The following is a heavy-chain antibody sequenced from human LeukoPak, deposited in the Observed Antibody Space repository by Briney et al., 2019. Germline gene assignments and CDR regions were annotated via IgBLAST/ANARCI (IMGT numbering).Heavy chain of an antibody. CDR1: GGSISSAAYY. CDR3: ARRPIAAGNNWFDP. D-gene: IGHD6-13*01. Sequence: SETLSLTCTVSGGSISSAAYYWGWVRQPPGKGLDWIGSIYYTGTTYYSPSLQTRATLSFDTSKNQFSLKLTSATAADTAVYFCARRPIAAGNNWFDPWGQGTLVTVSS. J-gene: IGHJ5*02. CDR2: IYYTGTT. V-gene: IGHV4-39*01.